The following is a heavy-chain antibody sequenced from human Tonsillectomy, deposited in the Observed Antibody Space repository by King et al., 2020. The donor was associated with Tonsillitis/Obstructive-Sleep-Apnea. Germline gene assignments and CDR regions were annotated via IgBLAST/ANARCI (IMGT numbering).Heavy chain of an antibody. CDR3: ARVKVVASYYYYGMDV. V-gene: IGHV1-18*01. Sequence: VQLVESGAEVKKPGASVKVSCMASGYTFTSYGISWVRQAPGQGLEWMGWISAYNGNTNYAQKLQGRVTMTTDTSTSTAYMALRSLKSDDTAVYYCARVKVVASYYYYGMDVWGQGTTVTVSS. D-gene: IGHD2-15*01. CDR2: ISAYNGNT. J-gene: IGHJ6*02. CDR1: GYTFTSYG.